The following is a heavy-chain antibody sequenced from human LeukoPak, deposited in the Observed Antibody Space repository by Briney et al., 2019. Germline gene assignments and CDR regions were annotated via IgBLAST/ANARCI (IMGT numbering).Heavy chain of an antibody. V-gene: IGHV3-30*03. CDR2: ISNYGTEN. J-gene: IGHJ4*02. Sequence: GGSLTLSCAASGVTFSNYAMHWVRQPPRKGLEWVAVISNYGTENHHADSVKGRFTVSGDNSNHTVYLEMDRLRVEDTAIYYCVREGTYFFASGSFQGYYFDNWGQGALVTVSS. D-gene: IGHD3-10*01. CDR1: GVTFSNYA. CDR3: VREGTYFFASGSFQGYYFDN.